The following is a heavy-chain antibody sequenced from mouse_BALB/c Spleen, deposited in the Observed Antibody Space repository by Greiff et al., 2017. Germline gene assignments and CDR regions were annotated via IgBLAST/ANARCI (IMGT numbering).Heavy chain of an antibody. CDR3: ARSPGYDGYFDV. Sequence: EVKLVESGGGLVQPGGSRKLSCAASGFTFSSFGMHWVRQAPEKGLEWVAYISSGSSTIYYADTVKGRFPITRDNPKNTLFLQMTSLRSEDTAMYYCARSPGYDGYFDVWGAGTTVTVSS. CDR2: ISSGSSTI. V-gene: IGHV5-17*02. D-gene: IGHD2-2*01. J-gene: IGHJ1*01. CDR1: GFTFSSFG.